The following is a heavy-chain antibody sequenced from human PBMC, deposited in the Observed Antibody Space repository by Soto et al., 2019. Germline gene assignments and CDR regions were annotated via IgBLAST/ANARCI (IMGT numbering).Heavy chain of an antibody. J-gene: IGHJ4*02. D-gene: IGHD3-16*01. Sequence: GGSLRLSCAASGFTFSTYWMTWVRQAPGKGLEWVADIIKDGSEKSYVDSVKGRFTISRDNGKNSLYLEMNSLRVEDTAVYYCAGDWGGLGYWGQGTLVTVSS. CDR1: GFTFSTYW. CDR3: AGDWGGLGY. V-gene: IGHV3-7*03. CDR2: IIKDGSEK.